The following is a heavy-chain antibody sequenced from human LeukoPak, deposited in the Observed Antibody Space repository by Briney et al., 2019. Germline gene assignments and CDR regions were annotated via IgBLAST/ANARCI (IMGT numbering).Heavy chain of an antibody. Sequence: SETLSLTCAVYGGSFSGYYWSWIRQPPGKGLEWIGEINHSGSTKYNPSLKSRVTISVDTSKNQFSLKLSSVTAADTAVYHCARNYDFWSGYYHMDVWAKGPRSPSP. J-gene: IGHJ6*03. D-gene: IGHD3-3*01. CDR1: GGSFSGYY. CDR3: ARNYDFWSGYYHMDV. CDR2: INHSGST. V-gene: IGHV4-34*01.